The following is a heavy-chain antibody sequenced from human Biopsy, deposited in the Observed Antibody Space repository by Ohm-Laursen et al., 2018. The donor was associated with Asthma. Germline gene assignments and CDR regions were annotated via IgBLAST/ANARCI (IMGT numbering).Heavy chain of an antibody. Sequence: SLRLPCSASGFTVSDYHMSWIRQTPGRGLEWISYIGSRITDAIYYADSVKGRFTISRDNAKNSVFLQVNSLRAEDTGVYYCAREVKMAYWGRGTLVTVSS. J-gene: IGHJ4*01. CDR1: GFTVSDYH. D-gene: IGHD2-8*01. CDR3: AREVKMAY. CDR2: IGSRITDAI. V-gene: IGHV3-11*01.